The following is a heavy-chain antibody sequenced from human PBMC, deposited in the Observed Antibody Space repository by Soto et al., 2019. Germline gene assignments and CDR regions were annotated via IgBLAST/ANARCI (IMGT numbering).Heavy chain of an antibody. CDR1: GGTFSSYA. CDR3: ASEMVRGVIIGLGGYFDY. D-gene: IGHD3-10*01. V-gene: IGHV1-69*06. Sequence: QVQLVQSGAEVKKPGSSVKVSCKASGGTFSSYAISWVRQAPGQGLEWMGGIIPIFGTANYAQKFQGRVTITAEKSTSTAYMELSSLRSEDTAVYYCASEMVRGVIIGLGGYFDYWGQGTLVTVSS. CDR2: IIPIFGTA. J-gene: IGHJ4*02.